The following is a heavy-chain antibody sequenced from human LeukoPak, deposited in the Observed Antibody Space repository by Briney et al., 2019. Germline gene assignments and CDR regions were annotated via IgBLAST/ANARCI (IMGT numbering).Heavy chain of an antibody. V-gene: IGHV1-2*02. CDR3: VRDKIAAAGGGA. CDR2: IHPYSGGT. D-gene: IGHD6-25*01. J-gene: IGHJ5*02. CDR1: GYILSDYE. Sequence: ASVKVSCKASGYILSDYEMHWVRQVPGQGPEWMGWIHPYSGGTNYAQKFQGRLSMTRDMSISTAYMELNTLTSDDTAVYFCVRDKIAAAGGGAWGQGTLVTVS.